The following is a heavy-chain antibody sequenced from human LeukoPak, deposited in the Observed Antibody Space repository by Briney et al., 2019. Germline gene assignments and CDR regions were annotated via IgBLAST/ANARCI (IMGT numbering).Heavy chain of an antibody. D-gene: IGHD2-2*01. J-gene: IGHJ4*02. V-gene: IGHV3-30*02. CDR1: GFTFSNFG. Sequence: PGGSLRLSCAVSGFTFSNFGMHWVRQAPGKGLEWVAFIRYDGRNKYYADSVKGRFTISRDNSKNTLYLQMNSLRAEDTAVYYCAKANSRVIVVVPAAYYFDYWGQGTLVTVSS. CDR2: IRYDGRNK. CDR3: AKANSRVIVVVPAAYYFDY.